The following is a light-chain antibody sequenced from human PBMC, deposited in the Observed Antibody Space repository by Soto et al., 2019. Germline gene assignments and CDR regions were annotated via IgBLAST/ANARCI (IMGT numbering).Light chain of an antibody. V-gene: IGKV3-11*01. CDR2: DAS. CDR3: QQRSNWPILS. CDR1: QSVSTS. Sequence: IGLTQSPATLSLSPGERATLSSRASQSVSTSLAWYQQKPGQAPRLLFYDASKRATGISARFSGIGSGTDFTLTISSLEPEDFAVYYCQQRSNWPILSFCGGTKVDIK. J-gene: IGKJ4*01.